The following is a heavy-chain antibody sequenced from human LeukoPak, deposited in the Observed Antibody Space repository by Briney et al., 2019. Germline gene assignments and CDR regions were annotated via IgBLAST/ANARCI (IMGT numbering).Heavy chain of an antibody. CDR2: IIPIFGTA. CDR3: ARSGYSSSWSWYYFDY. CDR1: GGTFSSYA. Sequence: SVKVSCKASGGTFSSYAISWVRQAPGQGLEWMGGIIPIFGTANYAQKFQGRVTITADESTSTAYMELGSLRSEDTAVYYCARSGYSSSWSWYYFDYWGQGTLVTVSS. V-gene: IGHV1-69*13. D-gene: IGHD6-13*01. J-gene: IGHJ4*02.